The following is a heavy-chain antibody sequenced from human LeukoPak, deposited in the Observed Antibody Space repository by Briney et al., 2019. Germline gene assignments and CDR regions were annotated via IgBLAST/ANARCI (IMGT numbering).Heavy chain of an antibody. CDR2: ISWDGGST. D-gene: IGHD6-13*01. V-gene: IGHV3-43*02. J-gene: IGHJ4*02. CDR3: ARVPPGIAAADPVDY. CDR1: GFTFSHYG. Sequence: PGGSLRLSCAASGFTFSHYGMHWVRQAPGKGLEWVSLISWDGGSTYYADSVKGRFTISRDNSKNSLYLQMNSLRAEDMAVYYCARVPPGIAAADPVDYWGQGTLVTVSS.